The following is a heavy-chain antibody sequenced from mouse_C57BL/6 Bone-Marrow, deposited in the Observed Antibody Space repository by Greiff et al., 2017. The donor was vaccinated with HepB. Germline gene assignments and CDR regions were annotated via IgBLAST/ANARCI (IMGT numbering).Heavy chain of an antibody. Sequence: QVQLQQSGAELVRPGASVTLSCKASGYTFTDSEMHWVKQPPVHGLEWIGALDPETGGTAYNPQFKGKDILTADNSSSTAYMELRSLTSEDSAVYYCTSSTIVTTVVAIDIPHAMDYWGQGTSVTVSS. J-gene: IGHJ4*01. CDR1: GYTFTDSE. D-gene: IGHD1-1*01. CDR2: LDPETGGT. V-gene: IGHV1-15*01. CDR3: TSSTIVTTVVAIDIPHAMDY.